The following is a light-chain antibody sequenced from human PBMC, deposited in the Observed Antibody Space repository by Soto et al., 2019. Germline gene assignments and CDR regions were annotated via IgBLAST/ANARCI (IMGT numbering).Light chain of an antibody. Sequence: QSVLTQPASVSGSPGQSITISCTGTSSDVGSYNLVSWYQQHPGKAPKLMIYEGSKRPSGVSNRFSGSKSGNTASLTISGLQAKDEADYYCCSYAGSLVVFGGGTQLTVL. V-gene: IGLV2-23*01. CDR3: CSYAGSLVV. CDR2: EGS. CDR1: SSDVGSYNL. J-gene: IGLJ2*01.